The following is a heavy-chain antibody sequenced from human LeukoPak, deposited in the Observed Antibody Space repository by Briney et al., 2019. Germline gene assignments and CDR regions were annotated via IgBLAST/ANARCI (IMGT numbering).Heavy chain of an antibody. CDR2: INPNSGGT. Sequence: ASVKVSCKASGYTFTGYYMHWVRQAPGQGLEWMGWINPNSGGTNYAQKFQGRVTMTRDTSISAAYMELSRLRSDDTAVYYCARGVPYYYYGMDVWGQGTTVTVSS. V-gene: IGHV1-2*02. CDR3: ARGVPYYYYGMDV. J-gene: IGHJ6*02. CDR1: GYTFTGYY.